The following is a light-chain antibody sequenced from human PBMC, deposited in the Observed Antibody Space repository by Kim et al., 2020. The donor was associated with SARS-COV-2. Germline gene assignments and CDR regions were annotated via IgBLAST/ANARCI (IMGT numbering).Light chain of an antibody. CDR1: TGVVTSGHY. CDR3: LLSYSGAWV. Sequence: QAVVTQESSLTVSPGGTVTLTCGSSTGVVTSGHYPYWFQQKPGQAPRTLIYDTSNRHSWTPARFSGSLLGDKAALTLSGAQTDDEAEYYCLLSYSGAWVFGGGTRLTVL. J-gene: IGLJ2*01. V-gene: IGLV7-46*01. CDR2: DTS.